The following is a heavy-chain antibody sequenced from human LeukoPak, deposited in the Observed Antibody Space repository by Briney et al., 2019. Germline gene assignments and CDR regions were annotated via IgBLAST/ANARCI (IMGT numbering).Heavy chain of an antibody. V-gene: IGHV4-39*01. CDR3: ARQPRYSYGSLDY. CDR1: GGSISSSSYY. D-gene: IGHD5-18*01. CDR2: IYYSGST. J-gene: IGHJ4*02. Sequence: PSETLSLTCTVSGGSISSSSYYWGWIRQPPGKGLEWIGSIYYSGSTYYNPSLKSRVTISVDTSKNQFSLKLSSVTAADTAVYYCARQPRYSYGSLDYWGQGTLVSVSS.